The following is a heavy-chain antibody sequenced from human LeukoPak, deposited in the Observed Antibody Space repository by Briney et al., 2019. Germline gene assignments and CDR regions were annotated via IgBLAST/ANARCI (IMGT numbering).Heavy chain of an antibody. J-gene: IGHJ6*02. CDR2: ISAANGDT. V-gene: IGHV1-18*01. Sequence: ASVKVSCKASGYRFTSYGITWVRQAPGQGLEWLGWISAANGDTDYPQKFQDRVTMTTDTSTSTAYMELSSLRSEDTAVYYCATDGVGATTGYYYYGMDVWGQGTTVTVSS. D-gene: IGHD1-26*01. CDR3: ATDGVGATTGYYYYGMDV. CDR1: GYRFTSYG.